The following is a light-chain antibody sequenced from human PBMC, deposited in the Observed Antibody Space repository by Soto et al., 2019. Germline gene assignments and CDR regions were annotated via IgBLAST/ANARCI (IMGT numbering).Light chain of an antibody. CDR3: QPYNSYS. Sequence: MAPWPLTLSGYGGGCATITCLASQEIAIYLAWYPQKPGEAPKLLIYAASNLYGGVPSGFSGSGSGTECPLTISSLQPDHFATYCCQPYNSYSFGQGTKVDIK. V-gene: IGKV1-5*01. J-gene: IGKJ1*01. CDR2: AAS. CDR1: QEIAIY.